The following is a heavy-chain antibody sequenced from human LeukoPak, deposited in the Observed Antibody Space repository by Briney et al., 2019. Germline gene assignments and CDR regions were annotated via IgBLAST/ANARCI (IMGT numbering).Heavy chain of an antibody. D-gene: IGHD4-17*01. CDR2: INPNSGDN. CDR3: ARKGRIYGDYDY. J-gene: IGHJ4*02. V-gene: IGHV1-2*02. Sequence: ASVKVSCKASGYGFSDYYMHWVRQAPGQGLEYMGWINPNSGDNSCAQKFQGRVTVTRDTSISTVYLEMIRLRSDDTAVYYCARKGRIYGDYDYWGRGTLVTVSS. CDR1: GYGFSDYY.